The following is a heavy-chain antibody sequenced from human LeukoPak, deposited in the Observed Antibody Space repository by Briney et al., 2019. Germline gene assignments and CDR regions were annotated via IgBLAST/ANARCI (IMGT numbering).Heavy chain of an antibody. CDR3: ARSRGRALLWFSEDMYYFDY. J-gene: IGHJ4*02. D-gene: IGHD3-10*01. CDR2: INHSGST. Sequence: SETLSLTCAVYGGSFSGYYWSWIRQPPGKGLEWIGEINHSGSTNYNPSLKSRVTISVDTSKNQFSLKLSSVTAADTAVYYCARSRGRALLWFSEDMYYFDYWGQGTLVTVSS. V-gene: IGHV4-34*01. CDR1: GGSFSGYY.